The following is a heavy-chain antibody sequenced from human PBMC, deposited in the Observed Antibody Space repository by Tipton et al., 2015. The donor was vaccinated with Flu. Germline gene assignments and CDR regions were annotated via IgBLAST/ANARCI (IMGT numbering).Heavy chain of an antibody. D-gene: IGHD3-3*01. V-gene: IGHV4-61*09. CDR2: INHSGST. CDR3: ARHPRAYYDFWSGYNKGGYYYGMDV. J-gene: IGHJ6*02. CDR1: GGSISSGSYY. Sequence: LRLSCTVSGGSISSGSYYWSWIRQPAGKGLEWIGEINHSGSTNYNPSLKSRVTISVDTSKNQFSLKLSSVTAADTAVYYCARHPRAYYDFWSGYNKGGYYYGMDVWGQGTTVTVSS.